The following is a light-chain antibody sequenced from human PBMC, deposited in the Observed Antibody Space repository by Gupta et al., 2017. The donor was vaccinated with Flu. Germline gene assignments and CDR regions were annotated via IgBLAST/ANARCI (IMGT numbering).Light chain of an antibody. Sequence: DIQMTQSTSSLSAFVGDRVTITCRASQTMRTFLYWYQQKPGKAPQLLIYSTSNLESGFPSRFSGSGSGTDFTLTISSLQPEDSATYYCLQTYSTPYTFGQGTKVDIK. CDR1: QTMRTF. J-gene: IGKJ2*01. V-gene: IGKV1-39*01. CDR2: STS. CDR3: LQTYSTPYT.